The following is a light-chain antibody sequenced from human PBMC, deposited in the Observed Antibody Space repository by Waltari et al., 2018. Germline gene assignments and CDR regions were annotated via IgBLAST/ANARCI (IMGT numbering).Light chain of an antibody. Sequence: DIQMTQSPSSLSASVGDRVIITCQASRDISKNLHWFQQKPGKAPNLLIYDASNLHTGVPSRFSGSKSGTHFTFTISSLQPEDNATYYCQQYASLPLTFGGGTKVDIK. J-gene: IGKJ4*01. CDR3: QQYASLPLT. CDR1: RDISKN. V-gene: IGKV1-33*01. CDR2: DAS.